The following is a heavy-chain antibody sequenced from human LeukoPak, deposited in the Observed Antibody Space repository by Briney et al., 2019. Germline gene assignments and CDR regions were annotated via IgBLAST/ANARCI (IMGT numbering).Heavy chain of an antibody. CDR2: FDPEDGET. D-gene: IGHD1-26*01. CDR3: ATYIGRFDY. Sequence: ASVKVSCKASGGTFSSYAISWVRQAPGKGLEWMGGFDPEDGETIYAQKFQGRVTMTEDTSTDTAYMELSSLRSEDTAVYYCATYIGRFDYWGQGTLVTVSS. CDR1: GGTFSSYA. V-gene: IGHV1-24*01. J-gene: IGHJ4*02.